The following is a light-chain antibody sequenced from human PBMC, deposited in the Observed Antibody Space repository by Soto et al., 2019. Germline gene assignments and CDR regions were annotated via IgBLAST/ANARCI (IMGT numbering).Light chain of an antibody. Sequence: EIVMTQSPATLSVSPGERATLSCRASQSVSINLAWYQQKPGQAPRLLIYGASTRATGIPARFSGGGSGTDFTRTISSLKSEDFAVYYCQQYNNWPRTFGQGTKLEIK. V-gene: IGKV3-15*01. CDR3: QQYNNWPRT. CDR2: GAS. J-gene: IGKJ2*01. CDR1: QSVSIN.